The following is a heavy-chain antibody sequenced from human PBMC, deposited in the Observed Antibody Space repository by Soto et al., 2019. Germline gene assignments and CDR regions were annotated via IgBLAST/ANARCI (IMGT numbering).Heavy chain of an antibody. V-gene: IGHV4-30-4*01. CDR3: ARRIPDGKFDS. CDR1: GDYINSDYY. D-gene: IGHD1-1*01. J-gene: IGHJ4*02. CDR2: IYYTGGT. Sequence: PSETLSLTCTVSGDYINSDYYWSWIRQPPGKGLEWIRHIYYTGGTFENPSLKSRLTMSIDTSKNQFSLKLSSVTAADTAVYYCARRIPDGKFDSWGQGTQVTVSS.